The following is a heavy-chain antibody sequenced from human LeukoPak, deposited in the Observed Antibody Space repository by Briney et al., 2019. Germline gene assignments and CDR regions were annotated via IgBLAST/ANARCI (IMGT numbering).Heavy chain of an antibody. V-gene: IGHV3-21*01. J-gene: IGHJ4*02. D-gene: IGHD3-22*01. Sequence: RSLRLSCAASGFTFSSYGMHWVRQAPGKGLEWVSSISSSSSYIYYADSVKGRFTISRDNAKNSLYLQMNSLRAEDTAVYYCARDYYDSSGYYSYWGQGTLVTVSS. CDR3: ARDYYDSSGYYSY. CDR1: GFTFSSYG. CDR2: ISSSSSYI.